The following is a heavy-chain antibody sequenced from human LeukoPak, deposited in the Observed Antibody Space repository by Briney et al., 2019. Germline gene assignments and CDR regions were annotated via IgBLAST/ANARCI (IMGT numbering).Heavy chain of an antibody. J-gene: IGHJ5*02. CDR3: ARLHYGSGNINWFDP. CDR1: GYTFTGYY. V-gene: IGHV1-2*02. Sequence: ASVKVSCKASGYTFTGYYMHWVRQAPGQGLEWMGWINPNSGGTNYAQKFQGRVTMTRDTSISTAYMELSRPRSDDTAVYYCARLHYGSGNINWFDPWGQGTLVTVSS. D-gene: IGHD3-10*01. CDR2: INPNSGGT.